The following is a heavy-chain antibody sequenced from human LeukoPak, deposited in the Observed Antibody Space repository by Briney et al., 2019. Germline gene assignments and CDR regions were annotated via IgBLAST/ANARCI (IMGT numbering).Heavy chain of an antibody. V-gene: IGHV3-7*01. CDR2: IKQDGSEK. CDR1: GFTFSRYW. D-gene: IGHD6-6*01. CDR3: ARESFAARWD. Sequence: PGGSLRLSCAASGFTFSRYWMSWVRQAPGKGLEWVANIKQDGSEKDYVDSVKGRFTIFRDNAKNSLYLQMNSLIAEDTAVYYCARESFAARWDWGQGTLVTVSS. J-gene: IGHJ4*02.